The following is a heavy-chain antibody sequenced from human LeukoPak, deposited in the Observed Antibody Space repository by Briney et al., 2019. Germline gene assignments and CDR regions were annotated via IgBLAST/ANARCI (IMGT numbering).Heavy chain of an antibody. CDR3: AGHGPGSIIGRDAFDI. V-gene: IGHV4-4*01. Sequence: SGTLYLTCAVSGDSISTRNWFSWVRQSPGKGLEWLGEVFDSPRIKYKPFVKGRVTISVDKSRRQFSLELRSVAAADTAMYWCAGHGPGSIIGRDAFDIWGRGTMVTVS. CDR2: VFDSPRI. D-gene: IGHD3-10*01. CDR1: GDSISTRNW. J-gene: IGHJ3*02.